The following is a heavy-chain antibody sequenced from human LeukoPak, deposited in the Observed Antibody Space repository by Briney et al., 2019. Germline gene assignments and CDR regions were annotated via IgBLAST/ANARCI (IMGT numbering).Heavy chain of an antibody. D-gene: IGHD3-22*01. CDR2: ISNTGDSI. V-gene: IGHV3-48*03. Sequence: GGSLRLSYAASGFSFNNYEMNWVRQAPGRGLEWVSYISNTGDSIFYADSVKGRFTVSRDNAKNSLFLQMSSLRAEDTAVYFCARDRYDSRGCAFDYWGQGVLVTVSS. CDR3: ARDRYDSRGCAFDY. CDR1: GFSFNNYE. J-gene: IGHJ4*02.